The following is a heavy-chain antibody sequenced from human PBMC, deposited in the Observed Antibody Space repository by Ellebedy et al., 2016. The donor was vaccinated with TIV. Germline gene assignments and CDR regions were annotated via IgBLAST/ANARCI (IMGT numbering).Heavy chain of an antibody. D-gene: IGHD1-26*01. CDR2: ISTYNGET. V-gene: IGHV1-18*01. CDR1: GYTFTNFD. CDR3: ARDRGNYAFDY. Sequence: AASVKVSCKASGYTFTNFDINWVRQASGQGLAWMGWISTYNGETNYAQKLQDRVTMTTDTSTSTVYMELRSLRSDDTAVYYCARDRGNYAFDYWGQGTLVTVS. J-gene: IGHJ4*02.